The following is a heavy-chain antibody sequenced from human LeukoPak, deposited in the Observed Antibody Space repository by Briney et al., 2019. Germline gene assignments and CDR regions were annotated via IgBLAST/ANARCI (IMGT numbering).Heavy chain of an antibody. Sequence: GGSLRLSCAASGFTFSTYGMHWVRQTPGKGLEWVAVIWSDGSDKYYADSVKGRFTISRDNSKNTLFLQMISLRVEDTSVYYCARGSGRTSDFDYWGQGTLVTASS. CDR1: GFTFSTYG. CDR2: IWSDGSDK. CDR3: ARGSGRTSDFDY. D-gene: IGHD1-26*01. J-gene: IGHJ4*02. V-gene: IGHV3-33*01.